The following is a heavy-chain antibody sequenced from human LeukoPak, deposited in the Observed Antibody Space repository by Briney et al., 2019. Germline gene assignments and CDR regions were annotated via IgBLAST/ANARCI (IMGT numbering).Heavy chain of an antibody. V-gene: IGHV3-7*01. J-gene: IGHJ4*02. CDR3: ARERIYYYDSSGYYLDY. D-gene: IGHD3-22*01. Sequence: GGSLRLSCAASGFTFSIYWMSWVRQAPGKGLEWVANIKQDGSEKYYVDSVKGRFTISRDNAKNSLYLQMNSLRAEDTAVYYCARERIYYYDSSGYYLDYWGQGTLVTVSS. CDR1: GFTFSIYW. CDR2: IKQDGSEK.